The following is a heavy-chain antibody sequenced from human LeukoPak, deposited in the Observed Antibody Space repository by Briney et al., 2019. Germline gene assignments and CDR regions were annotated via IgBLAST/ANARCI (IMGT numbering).Heavy chain of an antibody. Sequence: SETLSLTCTVSGGSISSHYWSWIRQPPGKGLEWIGYIYYSGSTNYNPSLKSRVTISVDTSKNQFSLKLSSVTAADTVVYYCARASSYDFWSGYYLDYWGQGTLVTVSS. CDR2: IYYSGST. V-gene: IGHV4-59*11. CDR3: ARASSYDFWSGYYLDY. J-gene: IGHJ4*02. CDR1: GGSISSHY. D-gene: IGHD3-3*01.